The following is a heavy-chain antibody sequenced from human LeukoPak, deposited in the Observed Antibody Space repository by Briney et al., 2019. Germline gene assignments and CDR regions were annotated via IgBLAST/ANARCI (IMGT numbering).Heavy chain of an antibody. D-gene: IGHD6-13*01. CDR2: IYYSGST. CDR3: ASSSWYRNYYFDY. V-gene: IGHV4-59*01. CDR1: GGSISSYY. J-gene: IGHJ4*02. Sequence: PSETLSLTCTVSGGSISSYYWSWIRQPPGKGLEWIGYIYYSGSTNYNPSLKSRVTISVDTSKNQFSLKLSSVTAADTAVYYCASSSWYRNYYFDYWGQGTLVTVSS.